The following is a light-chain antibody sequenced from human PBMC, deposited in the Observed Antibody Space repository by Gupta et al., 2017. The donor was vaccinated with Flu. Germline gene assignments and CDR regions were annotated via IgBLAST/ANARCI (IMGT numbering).Light chain of an antibody. V-gene: IGLV2-8*01. CDR3: SSSAGTNVIV. J-gene: IGLJ1*01. CDR2: EVT. Sequence: QAALTQAPSASGRPGQSVTISCTGTSADVGGYNYVSWYQQHPGKAPKLLIYEVTKRPSGVPDRFSGSKSGNTASLTVSGLQAEDEADYYCSSSAGTNVIVFGGGTKVTVL. CDR1: SADVGGYNY.